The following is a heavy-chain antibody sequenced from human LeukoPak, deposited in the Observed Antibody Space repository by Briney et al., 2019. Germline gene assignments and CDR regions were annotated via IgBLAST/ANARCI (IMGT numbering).Heavy chain of an antibody. D-gene: IGHD2/OR15-2a*01. J-gene: IGHJ4*02. CDR1: GFSLSTRGMC. V-gene: IGHV2-70*11. CDR2: IDWDDDK. Sequence: SGPTLVNPTQTLTLTCTCSGFSLSTRGMCVSWIRQPPGKALEWVARIDWDDDKYYSTSLKTRLTISKDTSKNQVVLTMTNIDPVDTATYYCARCHGPTIYFYYFDYWGQGTLVTVSS. CDR3: ARCHGPTIYFYYFDY.